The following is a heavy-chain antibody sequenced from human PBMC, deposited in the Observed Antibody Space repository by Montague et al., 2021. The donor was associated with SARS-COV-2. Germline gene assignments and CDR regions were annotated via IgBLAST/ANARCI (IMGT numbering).Heavy chain of an antibody. D-gene: IGHD3-10*01. CDR2: TYYSGST. CDR3: ARDQRGSY. Sequence: SETLSLSCTVSGGSISSYYWSWIRQPPGKGLEWIGYTYYSGSTNYNPSLKSRVTISVDTSKNQFSLKLSSVTAADTAVYYCARDQRGSYWGQGTLVTVSS. J-gene: IGHJ4*02. CDR1: GGSISSYY. V-gene: IGHV4-59*01.